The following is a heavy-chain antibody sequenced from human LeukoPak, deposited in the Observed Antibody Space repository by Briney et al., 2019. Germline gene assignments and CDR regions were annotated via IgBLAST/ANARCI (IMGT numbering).Heavy chain of an antibody. J-gene: IGHJ6*02. CDR2: IFSDDTT. CDR1: GSTVSSNY. CDR3: ARDPRVDHSGMDV. Sequence: GGSLRLSCAASGSTVSSNYMNWVRQGPGKGLEWISTIFSDDTTYYADSVKGRFIISRDNFKNTLYLQMSSLRVEDTAAYYCARDPRVDHSGMDVWGQGTTVTVSS. V-gene: IGHV3-66*01. D-gene: IGHD2-15*01.